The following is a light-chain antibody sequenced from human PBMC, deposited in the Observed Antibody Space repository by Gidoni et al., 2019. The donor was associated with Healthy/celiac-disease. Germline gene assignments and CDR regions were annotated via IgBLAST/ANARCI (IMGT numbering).Light chain of an antibody. J-gene: IGLJ3*02. Sequence: SYELTPPPSVSVSPGQTASITCSGDNLGDKYACWYQQKPGQSPVLVIYQDSKRPSGIPERFSGSNSGNTATLTISGTQAMDEADYYCQAWDSSTSGVFGGGTKLTVL. CDR1: NLGDKY. CDR2: QDS. V-gene: IGLV3-1*01. CDR3: QAWDSSTSGV.